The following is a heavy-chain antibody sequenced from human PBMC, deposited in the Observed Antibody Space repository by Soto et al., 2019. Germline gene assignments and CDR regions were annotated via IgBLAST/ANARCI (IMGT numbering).Heavy chain of an antibody. Sequence: EVQMLESGGGLVQPGGSLRLSCAVSGITFKNYAMNWVRQAPGKGLEWVSVVSGSGATTSYADSVQGRFTVSRDNSNNTLFLQMHSMRADGTAVYFCANGQHTVGATRVGVFGNWGQGMLVTVSS. J-gene: IGHJ4*02. CDR2: VSGSGATT. CDR3: ANGQHTVGATRVGVFGN. CDR1: GITFKNYA. V-gene: IGHV3-23*01. D-gene: IGHD1-26*01.